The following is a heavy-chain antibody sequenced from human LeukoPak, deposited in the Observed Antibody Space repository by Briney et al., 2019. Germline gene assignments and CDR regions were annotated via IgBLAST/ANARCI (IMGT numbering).Heavy chain of an antibody. J-gene: IGHJ3*01. CDR2: ISSNGGST. V-gene: IGHV3-64*01. CDR1: GFTFSSYA. CDR3: ARDWYNNSDAFDL. D-gene: IGHD4-11*01. Sequence: GGSLRLSCAASGFTFSSYAMHWVRQAPGKGLEYVSAISSNGGSTYYANSVKGRFTISRDNSKNTLYLQMGSLRAEDMAVYYCARDWYNNSDAFDLWGQGTMVTVSS.